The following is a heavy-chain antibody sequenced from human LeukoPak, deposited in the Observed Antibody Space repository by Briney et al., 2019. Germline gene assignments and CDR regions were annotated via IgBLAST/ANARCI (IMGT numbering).Heavy chain of an antibody. CDR2: IYYSGST. D-gene: IGHD6-13*01. CDR3: ARESRGRSSWYRGVYFDY. Sequence: SETLSLTCTVSGGSTSSYYWSWIRQPPGKGLEWIGYIYYSGSTNYNPSLKSRVTISVDTSKNQFSLKLSSVTAADTAVYYCARESRGRSSWYRGVYFDYWGQGTLVTVSS. J-gene: IGHJ4*02. CDR1: GGSTSSYY. V-gene: IGHV4-59*01.